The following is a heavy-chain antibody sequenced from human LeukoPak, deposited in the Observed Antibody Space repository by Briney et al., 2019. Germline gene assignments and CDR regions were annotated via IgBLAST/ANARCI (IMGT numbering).Heavy chain of an antibody. V-gene: IGHV4-31*03. CDR2: IYYSGST. CDR1: GGSISSGGYY. J-gene: IGHJ5*02. CDR3: ARDLGGIAVAGTWFDP. D-gene: IGHD6-19*01. Sequence: SQTLSLTCTVSGGSISSGGYYWSWIRQHPGKGLEWIGYIYYSGSTYYNPSLKSRVTISVDTSKNQFSLKLSSVTAADTAVYYCARDLGGIAVAGTWFDPWGQGTLVTVSS.